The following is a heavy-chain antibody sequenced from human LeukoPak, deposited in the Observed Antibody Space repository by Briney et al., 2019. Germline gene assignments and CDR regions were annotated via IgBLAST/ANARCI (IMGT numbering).Heavy chain of an antibody. Sequence: GGSLRHSCVVSGFTFSGSAVHWVRKASGKGLEWVGRIRSKANNYATAYAASVKGRFTISRDDSQNTAYLQMNSLKTEDTAVYYCTGDNFDSSVKFDYWGQGTLVTVPS. J-gene: IGHJ4*02. D-gene: IGHD3-22*01. CDR1: GFTFSGSA. V-gene: IGHV3-73*01. CDR3: TGDNFDSSVKFDY. CDR2: IRSKANNYAT.